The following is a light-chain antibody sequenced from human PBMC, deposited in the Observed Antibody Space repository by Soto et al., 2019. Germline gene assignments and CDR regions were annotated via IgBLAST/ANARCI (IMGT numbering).Light chain of an antibody. V-gene: IGKV2-28*01. CDR1: QSLLHSNGYNY. Sequence: DIVMTQSPLSLPVTPGEPASISCRSSQSLLHSNGYNYLDWYLQKPGQSPQLLIYLGSNRSSGVPDRFSGSGSSTDFTLKISRVEAEDVGVYYCMQDLQTRTFGQGTKVEIK. CDR2: LGS. J-gene: IGKJ1*01. CDR3: MQDLQTRT.